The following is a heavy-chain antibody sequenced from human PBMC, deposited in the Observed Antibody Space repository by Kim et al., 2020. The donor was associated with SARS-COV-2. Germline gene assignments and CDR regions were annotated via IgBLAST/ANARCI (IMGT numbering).Heavy chain of an antibody. CDR1: GFTLSAYC. V-gene: IGHV3-74*01. CDR2: IKSDGSNI. CDR3: AREGPRGGNLAPCHS. J-gene: IGHJ1*01. Sequence: GGSLRLSCAASGFTLSAYCMHWVRQAPGKGLLWVSGIKSDGSNIYYADSVKGRFTVSRDNAKNTLYLQMNRLRADDTAIYYCAREGPRGGNLAPCHSRGQGTLVNVPS. D-gene: IGHD3-10*01.